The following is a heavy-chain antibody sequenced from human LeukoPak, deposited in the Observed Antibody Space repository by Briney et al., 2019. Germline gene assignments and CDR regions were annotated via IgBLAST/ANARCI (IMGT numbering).Heavy chain of an antibody. CDR2: IGSSGSTI. D-gene: IGHD3-10*01. CDR3: ARGLTRSEAGFDY. Sequence: PGGSLRLSCAASGFTFSSYEMNWVRQAPGKGLEWVSYIGSSGSTIYYADSVKGRFTISRDNAKNSLYLQMNSLRDEDTAVYYCARGLTRSEAGFDYWGQGTLVTVSS. CDR1: GFTFSSYE. V-gene: IGHV3-48*03. J-gene: IGHJ4*02.